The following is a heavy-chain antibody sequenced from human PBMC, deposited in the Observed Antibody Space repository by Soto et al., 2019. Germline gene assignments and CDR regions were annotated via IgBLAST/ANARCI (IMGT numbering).Heavy chain of an antibody. CDR2: ISSSSSYI. J-gene: IGHJ6*03. V-gene: IGHV3-21*01. CDR1: GFTFSSYS. CDR3: AREIYDFWSGPYYYYMAV. D-gene: IGHD3-3*01. Sequence: PGGSLRLSCAASGFTFSSYSMNWVRQAPGKGLEWVSSISSSSSYIYYADSVKGRFTISRDNAKNSLYLQMNSLRAEDTAVYYCAREIYDFWSGPYYYYMAVWGKGTTVTVSS.